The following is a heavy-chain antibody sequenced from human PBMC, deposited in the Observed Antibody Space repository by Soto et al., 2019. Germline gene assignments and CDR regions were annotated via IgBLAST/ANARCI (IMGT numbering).Heavy chain of an antibody. CDR2: VFYTGFT. D-gene: IGHD1-20*01. V-gene: IGHV4-39*01. CDR1: GGSISGSYYY. J-gene: IGHJ4*02. Sequence: PSETLSLTCAVSGGSISGSYYYWGWLRQSPGRAPEWIGSVFYTGFTSYNPSLESRVSVSVDTSKNQFSLKVSAVTAEDTAVYYCASSQKGYNWNYFDHWGQGALVTVSS. CDR3: ASSQKGYNWNYFDH.